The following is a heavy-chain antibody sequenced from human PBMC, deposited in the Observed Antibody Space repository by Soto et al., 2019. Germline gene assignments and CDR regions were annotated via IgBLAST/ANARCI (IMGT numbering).Heavy chain of an antibody. Sequence: ASVKVSCKASGYTFIKYGISWVRQAPGQGLEWMGWISTYNGNTNYAQKLQGRLTMTRDTSTTTAYMELRSLTYDDTAMYYCASDVDTTMDTAFDIWGQGTMVTVSS. CDR1: GYTFIKYG. V-gene: IGHV1-18*01. J-gene: IGHJ3*02. CDR2: ISTYNGNT. D-gene: IGHD5-18*01. CDR3: ASDVDTTMDTAFDI.